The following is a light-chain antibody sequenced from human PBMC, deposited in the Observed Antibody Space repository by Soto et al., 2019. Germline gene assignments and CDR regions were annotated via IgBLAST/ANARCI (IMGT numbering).Light chain of an antibody. CDR3: CSYAGSYTHV. CDR1: SSDIGGYNY. J-gene: IGLJ1*01. Sequence: VLTQPRSVSGSPGQSVTISCTGTSSDIGGYNYVSWYQQHPGKAPKLMIYDVIKRPSGVPDRFSGSKSGNTASLTIYGLQAEDEADYYCCSYAGSYTHVFGTGTKVTVL. V-gene: IGLV2-11*01. CDR2: DVI.